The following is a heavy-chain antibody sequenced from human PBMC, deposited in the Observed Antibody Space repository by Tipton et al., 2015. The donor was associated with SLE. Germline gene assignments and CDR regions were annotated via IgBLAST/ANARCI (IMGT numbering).Heavy chain of an antibody. CDR1: GYTFTSYY. V-gene: IGHV1-18*04. Sequence: QSGAEVKKPGSSVKVSCKASGYTFTSYYMHWVRQAPGQGLEWMGWISAYNGNTNYAQKLQGRVTMTTDTSTSTAYMELRSLRSDDTAVYYCARGSGSSTSHGAFDIWGQGTMVTVSS. D-gene: IGHD2-2*01. CDR3: ARGSGSSTSHGAFDI. CDR2: ISAYNGNT. J-gene: IGHJ3*02.